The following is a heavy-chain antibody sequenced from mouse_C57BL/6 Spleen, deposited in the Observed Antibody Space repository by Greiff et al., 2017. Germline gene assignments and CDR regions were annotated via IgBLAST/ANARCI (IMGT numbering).Heavy chain of an antibody. D-gene: IGHD2-2*01. J-gene: IGHJ1*03. V-gene: IGHV1-69*01. CDR2: IDPSDSYT. CDR3: ARYDGYYWYFDV. Sequence: QVQLQQPGAELVMPGASVKLSCKASGYTFPSYWMHWVKQRPGQGLEWIGEIDPSDSYTNYNQKFKGKSTLTVDKSSSTAYMQLSSLTSEDSAVYYCARYDGYYWYFDVWGTGTTVTVSS. CDR1: GYTFPSYW.